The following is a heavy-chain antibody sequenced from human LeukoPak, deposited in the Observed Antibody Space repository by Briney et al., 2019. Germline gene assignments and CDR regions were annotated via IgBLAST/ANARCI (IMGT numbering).Heavy chain of an antibody. CDR2: IGSSGSTT. CDR3: ARLRSPTDY. Sequence: PGGSLRLSCAVSGFTFSDFKMNWVRQAPGKGPEWISYIGSSGSTTYYADSVKGRFTISRDNAKNSLFLQMNSLRAEDTAVYYCARLRSPTDYWGQGTLVTVSS. CDR1: GFTFSDFK. J-gene: IGHJ4*02. D-gene: IGHD4-17*01. V-gene: IGHV3-48*03.